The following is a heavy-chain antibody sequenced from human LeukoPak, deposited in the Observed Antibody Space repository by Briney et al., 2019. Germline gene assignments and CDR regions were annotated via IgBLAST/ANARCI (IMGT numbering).Heavy chain of an antibody. J-gene: IGHJ4*02. V-gene: IGHV4-30-4*01. CDR3: ARGFYDSSGYYGYDY. Sequence: PSETLSLTCTVSGGSISSGDYYWSRIRQPPGNGLEWIGYIYYSGSTYYNPSLKSRVTISVDTSKNQFSLKLSSVTAADTAVYYCARGFYDSSGYYGYDYWGQGTLVTVSS. CDR2: IYYSGST. CDR1: GGSISSGDYY. D-gene: IGHD3-22*01.